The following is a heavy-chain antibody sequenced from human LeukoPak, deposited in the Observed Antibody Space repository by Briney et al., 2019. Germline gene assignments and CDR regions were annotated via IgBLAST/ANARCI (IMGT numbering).Heavy chain of an antibody. V-gene: IGHV4-39*07. J-gene: IGHJ4*02. CDR3: ARVTYSVFDY. CDR2: IYYSGST. CDR1: GGSISSSSYY. Sequence: SDALSLTCTVPGGSISSSSYYSGWIRQPPGKGLEWIGSIYYSGSTYYNPSLKSRVTISVDTSKNQFSLKLSSVTAADTAVYYGARVTYSVFDYWGREPWSPSPQ. D-gene: IGHD2-21*01.